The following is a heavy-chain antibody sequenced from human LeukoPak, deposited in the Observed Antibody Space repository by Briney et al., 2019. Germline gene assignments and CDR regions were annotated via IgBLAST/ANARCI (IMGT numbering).Heavy chain of an antibody. Sequence: SETLSLTCAVYGGSFSGYYWSWIRQPPGKGLEWIGEINHSGSTNYNPSLKSRVTISVDTSKNQFSLKLSSVTAADTAVYYCARWGQQEYHHYYYYMDVWGKGTTVTVSS. D-gene: IGHD2/OR15-2a*01. CDR2: INHSGST. J-gene: IGHJ6*03. V-gene: IGHV4-34*01. CDR1: GGSFSGYY. CDR3: ARWGQQEYHHYYYYMDV.